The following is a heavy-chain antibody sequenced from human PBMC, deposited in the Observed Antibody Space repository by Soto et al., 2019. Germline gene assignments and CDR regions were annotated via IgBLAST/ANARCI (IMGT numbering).Heavy chain of an antibody. D-gene: IGHD6-19*01. Sequence: GGSLRLSCAASGFTFSSYGMHWVRQAPGKGLEWVAVIWYDGSNKYYADSVKGRFTISRDNSKNTLYLQMNGLRAEDTAVYYCARDPPGIAVAGTGYFDYWGQGTLVTVSS. V-gene: IGHV3-33*01. CDR3: ARDPPGIAVAGTGYFDY. CDR1: GFTFSSYG. CDR2: IWYDGSNK. J-gene: IGHJ4*02.